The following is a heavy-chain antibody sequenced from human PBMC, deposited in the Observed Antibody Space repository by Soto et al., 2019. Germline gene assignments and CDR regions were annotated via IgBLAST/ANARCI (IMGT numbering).Heavy chain of an antibody. J-gene: IGHJ4*01. CDR3: TTDSYSTMIEVRFDY. V-gene: IGHV3-15*07. CDR2: IKSKALGVTT. CDR1: GFVFSNAW. D-gene: IGHD3-22*01. Sequence: EVQLVDSGGDLVKPGGSLRLSCAGSGFVFSNAWINWVRQAPGKGLEWVGRIKSKALGVTTDFAAPVRGRLAITRDDSRNMAYMQMNSLITEDTAVYYCTTDSYSTMIEVRFDYWGHGTPVTVSS.